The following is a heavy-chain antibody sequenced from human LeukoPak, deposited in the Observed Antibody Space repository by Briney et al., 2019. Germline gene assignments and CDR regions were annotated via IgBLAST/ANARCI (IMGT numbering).Heavy chain of an antibody. D-gene: IGHD2-21*02. Sequence: GGSLRLSCAASGFTFNSYSMNWARQAPGKGLEWVSSISGSSSYIYYADSVKGRFTISRDNAKKSLYLQMNSLRAEDTAVYYCASLDIVVVTAIYGMDVWGQGTTVTVSS. CDR2: ISGSSSYI. CDR3: ASLDIVVVTAIYGMDV. V-gene: IGHV3-21*01. J-gene: IGHJ6*02. CDR1: GFTFNSYS.